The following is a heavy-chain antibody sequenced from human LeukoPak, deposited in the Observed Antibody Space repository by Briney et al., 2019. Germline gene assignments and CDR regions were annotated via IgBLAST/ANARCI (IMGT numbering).Heavy chain of an antibody. CDR2: IYPGDSDT. D-gene: IGHD2-15*01. Sequence: GESLKISCKGYGYSFTTYWIGWVRQMPGKGLEWMGIIYPGDSDTRYSPSFQGQVTISADKSINTAYLQWSSLKASDTAMYYCARLPTDCRGGSCYSFYRYYGMDVWGKGTTVTVSS. J-gene: IGHJ6*04. CDR1: GYSFTTYW. CDR3: ARLPTDCRGGSCYSFYRYYGMDV. V-gene: IGHV5-51*01.